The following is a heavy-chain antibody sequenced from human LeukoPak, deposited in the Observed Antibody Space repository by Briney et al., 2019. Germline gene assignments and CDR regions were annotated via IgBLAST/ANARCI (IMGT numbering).Heavy chain of an antibody. CDR3: ARVWTDSGSYYDDRGAFDY. D-gene: IGHD1-26*01. Sequence: SETLSLTCAVSGYSISSGYYWGWIRQPPGKGLELIGSIYHSGSTYYNPSLKSRVTISVDTSKNQISLKLSSVTAADTALYYCARVWTDSGSYYDDRGAFDYWGQGTLVTVSS. V-gene: IGHV4-38-2*01. J-gene: IGHJ4*02. CDR2: IYHSGST. CDR1: GYSISSGYY.